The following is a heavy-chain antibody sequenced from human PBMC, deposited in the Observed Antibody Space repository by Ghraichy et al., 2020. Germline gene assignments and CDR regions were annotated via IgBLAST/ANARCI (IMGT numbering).Heavy chain of an antibody. CDR3: VRADYTVNYDGLNWFDP. CDR1: GFTFSSYY. Sequence: GGSLRLSCAASGFTFSSYYMNWVRQAPGKGLEWVSSISSSSSYISYADSLKGRLTISRDNAKNSLYLQMNSLRAEDTAVYYCVRADYTVNYDGLNWFDPWGQGTLVTVSS. V-gene: IGHV3-21*01. J-gene: IGHJ5*02. D-gene: IGHD1-7*01. CDR2: ISSSSSYI.